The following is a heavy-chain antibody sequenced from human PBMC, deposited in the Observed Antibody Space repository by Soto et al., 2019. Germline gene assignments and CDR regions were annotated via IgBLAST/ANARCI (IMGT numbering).Heavy chain of an antibody. CDR2: ISYDGSNK. J-gene: IGHJ4*02. V-gene: IGHV3-30*18. D-gene: IGHD5-18*01. Sequence: GGSLRLSCAASGFTFSSYGMHWVRQAPGKGLEWVAVISYDGSNKYYADSVKGRFTISRDNSKNTLYLQMNSLRAEDTAVYYCAKVGLEGGSTADGPQIKPPDYWGQGTLVTVSS. CDR3: AKVGLEGGSTADGPQIKPPDY. CDR1: GFTFSSYG.